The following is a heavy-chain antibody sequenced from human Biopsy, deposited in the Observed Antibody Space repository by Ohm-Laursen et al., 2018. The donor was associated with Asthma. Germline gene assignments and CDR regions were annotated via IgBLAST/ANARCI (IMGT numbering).Heavy chain of an antibody. CDR1: GGSINNFY. V-gene: IGHV4-59*01. CDR2: VYYSGST. CDR3: ARGVDRVTGLLDHFDP. D-gene: IGHD2-21*02. Sequence: SQTLSLTCAVSGGSINNFYWSWIRQPPGKGLESIGHVYYSGSTNYNPSLKSRVTISIDASKNQFSLKLTSVTAADTAVYYCARGVDRVTGLLDHFDPWGQVTLVTVSS. J-gene: IGHJ5*02.